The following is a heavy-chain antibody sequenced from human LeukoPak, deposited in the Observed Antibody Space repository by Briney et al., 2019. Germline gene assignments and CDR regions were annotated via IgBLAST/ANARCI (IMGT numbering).Heavy chain of an antibody. V-gene: IGHV1-69*04. CDR3: ARDRSLYYDSMD. D-gene: IGHD3-22*01. CDR1: GGTFSSYA. CDR2: IIPILGIA. Sequence: GASAKVSCKASGGTFSSYAISWVRQAPGQGLEWMGRIIPILGIANYAQKFQGRVTITADKSTSTAYMELSSLRSEDTAVYYCARDRSLYYDSMDWGQGTLVTVSS. J-gene: IGHJ4*02.